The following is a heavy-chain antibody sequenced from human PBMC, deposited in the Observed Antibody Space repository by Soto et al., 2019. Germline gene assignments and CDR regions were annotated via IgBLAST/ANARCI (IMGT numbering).Heavy chain of an antibody. J-gene: IGHJ4*02. CDR2: IYYSGST. CDR1: SGSISRYY. D-gene: IGHD1-26*01. Sequence: QVQLQESGPGLVKPSETLSLTCTVSSGSISRYYWSWVRQPPGKGLEWIGFIYYSGSTNYNPSLKSRVTLAVETPKNLFSLKLGSVTAADTAVDYCARGGVGARDHLDYWGQGTLVTVSS. V-gene: IGHV4-59*01. CDR3: ARGGVGARDHLDY.